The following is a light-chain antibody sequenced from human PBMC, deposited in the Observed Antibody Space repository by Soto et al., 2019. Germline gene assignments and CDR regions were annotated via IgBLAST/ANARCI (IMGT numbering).Light chain of an antibody. CDR1: SNDIGGYNL. J-gene: IGLJ2*01. V-gene: IGLV2-23*02. Sequence: QSALAQPASVSGSPGQSITISCTGTSNDIGGYNLVSWYQQHPGKVPKLVVYEADKRPSGVSNRFSGSKSGNTASLTISTLRPEDEADYSCCSFAGGATFVFGGGTKVTVL. CDR3: CSFAGGATFV. CDR2: EAD.